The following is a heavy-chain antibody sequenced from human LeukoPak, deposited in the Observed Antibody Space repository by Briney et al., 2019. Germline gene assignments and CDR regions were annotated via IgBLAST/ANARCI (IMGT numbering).Heavy chain of an antibody. CDR2: INHSGST. D-gene: IGHD2/OR15-2a*01. CDR3: ARRFLFTRGLGY. V-gene: IGHV4-34*01. Sequence: PSENVSLTCAVYGASFSGYYWSWIRQPPGKGLEWIGEINHSGSTNYNPSLKSRVTISVDTSKNQFSLKLSSVTAADTAVYYCARRFLFTRGLGYWGQGTPVTVSS. CDR1: GASFSGYY. J-gene: IGHJ4*02.